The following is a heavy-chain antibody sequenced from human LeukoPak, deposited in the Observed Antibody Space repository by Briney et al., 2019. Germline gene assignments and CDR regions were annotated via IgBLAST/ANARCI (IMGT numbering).Heavy chain of an antibody. CDR1: GFTLSRYW. V-gene: IGHV3-7*01. Sequence: GGSLRLSCEASGFTLSRYWMTWVRQAPGKGLEWVANIVHDGGEKHYIDSVKGRFTISRDNAKNSLYLQMNSLRDEDTAVYYCARHRIHSLDYWGQGTLVTVSS. J-gene: IGHJ4*02. CDR2: IVHDGGEK. CDR3: ARHRIHSLDY.